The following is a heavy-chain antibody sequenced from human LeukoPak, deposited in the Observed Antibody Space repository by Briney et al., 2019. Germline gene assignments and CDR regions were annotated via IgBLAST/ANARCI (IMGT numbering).Heavy chain of an antibody. V-gene: IGHV4-39*01. CDR2: IYYSGST. CDR3: AVTEEQWLAMSGAEYFQH. D-gene: IGHD6-19*01. CDR1: GGSISSSSYY. Sequence: SETLSLTCTVSGGSISSSSYYWGWIRQPPGKGLEWIGSIYYSGSTYYNPSLKSRVTISVDTSKNQFSLKLGSVTAADTAVYYCAVTEEQWLAMSGAEYFQHWGQGTLVTVSS. J-gene: IGHJ1*01.